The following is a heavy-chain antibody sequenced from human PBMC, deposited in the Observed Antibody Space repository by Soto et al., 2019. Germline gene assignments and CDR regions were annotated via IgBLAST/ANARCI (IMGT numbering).Heavy chain of an antibody. CDR2: IFSNDEK. D-gene: IGHD6-13*01. J-gene: IGHJ4*02. CDR3: ARNIAAAGRGLDY. CDR1: GFSLSNARMG. Sequence: QVTLKESGPVLVKPTETLTLTCTVSGFSLSNARMGVSWIRQPPGKALEWLAHIFSNDEKSYSTSLKSRLTISKDTSKSQVVLTMTNMDPVDTATYYCARNIAAAGRGLDYWGQGTLVTVSS. V-gene: IGHV2-26*01.